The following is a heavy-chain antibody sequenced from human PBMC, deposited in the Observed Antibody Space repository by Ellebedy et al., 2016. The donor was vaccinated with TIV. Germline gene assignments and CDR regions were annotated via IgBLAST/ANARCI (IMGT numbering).Heavy chain of an antibody. CDR1: GYTFTSYA. CDR2: INAGNVDT. CDR3: ARDLVTGWFGELSY. V-gene: IGHV1-3*01. Sequence: AASVKVSCKASGYTFTSYAMHWVRQDPGQRLEWMGWINAGNVDTKYSQKFQGRVTITRDTSASTAYMELSSLRSEDTAVYYCARDLVTGWFGELSYWGQGTLVTVSS. J-gene: IGHJ4*02. D-gene: IGHD3-10*01.